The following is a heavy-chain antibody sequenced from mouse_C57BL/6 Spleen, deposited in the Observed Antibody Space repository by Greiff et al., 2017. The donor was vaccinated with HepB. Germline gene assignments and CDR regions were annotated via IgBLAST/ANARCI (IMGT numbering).Heavy chain of an antibody. D-gene: IGHD1-1*01. V-gene: IGHV14-3*01. CDR3: AEGDYYGSSYGNYFDY. J-gene: IGHJ2*01. CDR1: GFNIKNTY. CDR2: IDPANGNT. Sequence: VQLKQSVAELVRPGASVKLSCTASGFNIKNTYMHWVKQRPEQGLEWIGRIDPANGNTKYAPKFQGKATITADTSSNTAYLQLSSLTSEDTAIYYCAEGDYYGSSYGNYFDYWGQGTTLTVSS.